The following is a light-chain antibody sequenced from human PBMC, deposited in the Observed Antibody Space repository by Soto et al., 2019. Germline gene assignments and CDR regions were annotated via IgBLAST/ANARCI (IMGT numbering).Light chain of an antibody. CDR2: GAF. CDR1: QSVSSNY. Sequence: EIVLTQSPGTLSLSPGERATLSCRASQSVSSNYVAWYQQKPGQAPRLLVHGAFTRVTGIPDRFTGSGSETDFTLTISRLEPEDFAVYFCQQYGSTPRTFGQGTKVEVK. CDR3: QQYGSTPRT. J-gene: IGKJ1*01. V-gene: IGKV3-20*01.